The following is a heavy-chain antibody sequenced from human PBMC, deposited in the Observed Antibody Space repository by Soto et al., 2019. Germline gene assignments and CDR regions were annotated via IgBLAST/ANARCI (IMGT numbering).Heavy chain of an antibody. CDR3: ARKDKSGYFNWLHP. J-gene: IGHJ5*02. V-gene: IGHV5-51*01. CDR2: IFPSDSDT. CDR1: GYRFTSYW. Sequence: GESLKISCRTSGYRFTSYWIAWVRQMPGKGLEWMGIIFPSDSDTRYSPSFQGQVTISADRSTSTVFLQWASLKASDTAVYFCARKDKSGYFNWLHPCGQGTMATVYS. D-gene: IGHD3-22*01.